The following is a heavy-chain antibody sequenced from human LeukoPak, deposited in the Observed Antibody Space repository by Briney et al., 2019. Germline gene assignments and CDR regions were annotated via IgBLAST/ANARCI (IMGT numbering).Heavy chain of an antibody. CDR3: ASSLYYGSGIDYFDY. D-gene: IGHD3-10*01. J-gene: IGHJ4*02. CDR2: ISYDGNNK. CDR1: GFTFSNYA. V-gene: IGHV3-30*14. Sequence: GRSLRLSCAASGFTFSNYAMHWVRQAPGKGPEWVAIISYDGNNKYYADSVKGRFTISRDNSKNTLYLQMNSLRAEDTAVYYCASSLYYGSGIDYFDYWGQGSLVTVSS.